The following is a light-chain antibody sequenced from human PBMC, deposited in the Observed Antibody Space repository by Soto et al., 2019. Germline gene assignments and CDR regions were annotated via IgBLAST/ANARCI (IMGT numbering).Light chain of an antibody. CDR2: GAS. V-gene: IGKV3-20*01. CDR1: QSVSASY. CDR3: QQYGRSPLT. J-gene: IGKJ4*01. Sequence: EIVLTQSPDTLSLSPGERATLSCRASQSVSASYLAWYQHKPGQAPRLLMYGASRRATGIPDRFSGSGYGTDFTLTISRLEPEDFVVYFCQQYGRSPLTFGGGPRWRSN.